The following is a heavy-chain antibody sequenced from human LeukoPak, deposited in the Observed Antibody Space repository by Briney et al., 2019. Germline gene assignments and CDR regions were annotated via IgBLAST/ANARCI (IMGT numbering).Heavy chain of an antibody. V-gene: IGHV3-23*01. J-gene: IGHJ4*02. CDR1: GFTFSSSA. D-gene: IGHD6-13*01. CDR2: ISASGGST. Sequence: GGSLRLSCAASGFTFSSSAMSWVRQVPGKGLEWVSGISASGGSTYYADSVKGRFTISRDNSKNTLYLQMNSLRAEDTAVYYCAKVAPAGYYFDYWGQGTLVTVSS. CDR3: AKVAPAGYYFDY.